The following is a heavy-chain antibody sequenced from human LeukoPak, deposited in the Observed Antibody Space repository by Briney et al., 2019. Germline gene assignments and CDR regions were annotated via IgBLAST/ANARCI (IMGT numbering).Heavy chain of an antibody. CDR1: GGSFSGYY. CDR2: INHSGST. Sequence: SETLSLTCAVYGGSFSGYYWSWIRQPPGKGLEWIGEINHSGSTNYNPSLKSRVTISVDTSKNQFSLKLSSVTAADTAVYYCARATKTYYYDSSGYYYDYWGQGTLVTVSS. J-gene: IGHJ4*02. D-gene: IGHD3-22*01. CDR3: ARATKTYYYDSSGYYYDY. V-gene: IGHV4-34*01.